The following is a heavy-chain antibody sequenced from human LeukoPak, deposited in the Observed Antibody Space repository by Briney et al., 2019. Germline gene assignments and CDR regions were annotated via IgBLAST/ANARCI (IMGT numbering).Heavy chain of an antibody. D-gene: IGHD6-13*01. J-gene: IGHJ4*02. Sequence: ASVRVSCKASGYTFTGYYMHWVRQAPGQGLEWMGWINPNSGDTNYAQKFQGRVTMTRDTSISTAYMELSRLRSDDTAVYYCARVGEAPAGYPFDYWGQGTLVTVSS. V-gene: IGHV1-2*02. CDR2: INPNSGDT. CDR1: GYTFTGYY. CDR3: ARVGEAPAGYPFDY.